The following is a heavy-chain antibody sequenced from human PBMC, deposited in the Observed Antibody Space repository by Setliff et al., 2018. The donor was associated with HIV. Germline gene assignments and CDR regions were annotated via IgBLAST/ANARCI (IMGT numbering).Heavy chain of an antibody. CDR3: AKELAASGLGYFDS. V-gene: IGHV3-23*01. CDR2: ISGSTGAT. J-gene: IGHJ4*02. D-gene: IGHD3-22*01. CDR1: GFTFSSYA. Sequence: PGGSLRLSCAGSGFTFSSYAMSWVRQAPGKGLQWVSAISGSTGATFYTDSVKGRFTISRDNSKNTVYLQMNSLRAEDTAEYYCAKELAASGLGYFDSWGRGSLVTVSS.